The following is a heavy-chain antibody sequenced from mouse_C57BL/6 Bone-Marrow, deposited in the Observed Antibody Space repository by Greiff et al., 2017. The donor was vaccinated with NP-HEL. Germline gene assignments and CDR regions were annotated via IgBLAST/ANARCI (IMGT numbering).Heavy chain of an antibody. CDR2: ISYDGSN. Sequence: EVQVVESGPGLVKPSQSLSLTCSVTGYSITSGYYWNWIRQFPGNKLEWMGYISYDGSNNYNPSLKNLISITRDTSKNQFFLKLNSVTTEDTATYYCAREGIYYDYSWFAYWGQGTLVTVSA. CDR3: AREGIYYDYSWFAY. J-gene: IGHJ3*01. CDR1: GYSITSGYY. D-gene: IGHD2-4*01. V-gene: IGHV3-6*01.